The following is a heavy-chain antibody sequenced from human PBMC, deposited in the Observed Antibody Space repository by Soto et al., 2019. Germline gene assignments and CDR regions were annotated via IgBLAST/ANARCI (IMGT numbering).Heavy chain of an antibody. CDR1: GGTFSSYG. D-gene: IGHD3-10*01. Sequence: KVSCKPSGGTFSSYGISWVRQAPGQGLEWMGWISAYNGNTNYAQKLQGRVTMTTDTSTSTAYMELRSLRSDDTAVYYCARDKLWFGEQLGWFDPWGQGTLVTVSS. V-gene: IGHV1-18*01. J-gene: IGHJ5*02. CDR3: ARDKLWFGEQLGWFDP. CDR2: ISAYNGNT.